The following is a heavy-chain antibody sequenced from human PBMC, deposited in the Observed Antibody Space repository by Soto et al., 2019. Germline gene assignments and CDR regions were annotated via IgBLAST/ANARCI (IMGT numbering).Heavy chain of an antibody. CDR2: IIPIFGTA. CDR3: ARGKNYPDY. CDR1: GFTFSSYA. V-gene: IGHV1-69*01. J-gene: IGHJ4*02. Sequence: VQLVESGGGLVKPGGSLRLSCAASGFTFSSYAISWVRQAPGQGLEWMGGIIPIFGTANYAQKFQGRVTITADESTSTAYMELSSLRSEDTAVYYCARGKNYPDYWGQGTLVTVSS.